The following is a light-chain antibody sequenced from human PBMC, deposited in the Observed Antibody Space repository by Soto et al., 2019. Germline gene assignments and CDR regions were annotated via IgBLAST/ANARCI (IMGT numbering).Light chain of an antibody. J-gene: IGLJ2*01. V-gene: IGLV1-40*01. CDR1: NSNLGAGYD. CDR3: QVWDSSSDHPEVV. Sequence: QSVLTQPPSVSGAPGQRVTISCTGNNSNLGAGYDVHWYQQLPGAAPKLVIFGNRNRPSGIPERFSGSNSGNTATLTISRVEAGDEADYYCQVWDSSSDHPEVVFGGGTKLTVL. CDR2: GNR.